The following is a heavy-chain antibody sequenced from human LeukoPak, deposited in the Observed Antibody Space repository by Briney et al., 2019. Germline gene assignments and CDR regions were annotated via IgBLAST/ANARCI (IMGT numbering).Heavy chain of an antibody. CDR1: GFTVSSNY. CDR2: LYSGGSA. CDR3: VRDPHNYGSGSHSY. J-gene: IGHJ4*02. V-gene: IGHV3-66*01. D-gene: IGHD3-10*01. Sequence: PGGSLRLSCPASGFTVSSNYMSWVRQAPGKGLLWVSVLYSGGSACYADSVKGRFTISRDDSKNTLYLQMNSLRAEDTAVYYCVRDPHNYGSGSHSYWGQGTLVTVSS.